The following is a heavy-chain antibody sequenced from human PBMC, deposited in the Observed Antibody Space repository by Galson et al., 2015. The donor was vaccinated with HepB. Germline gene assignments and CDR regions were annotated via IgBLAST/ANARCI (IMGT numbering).Heavy chain of an antibody. V-gene: IGHV1-18*01. CDR2: ISAYNGNT. J-gene: IGHJ4*02. CDR1: GYTFTSYG. CDR3: ARLVGLNRGYVTRETDY. D-gene: IGHD5-12*01. Sequence: SVKVSCKASGYTFTSYGISWVRQAPGQGLEWMGWISAYNGNTNYAQKLQGRVTMTTDTSTSTAYMELRSLRSDDTAVYYCARLVGLNRGYVTRETDYWGQGTLVTVSS.